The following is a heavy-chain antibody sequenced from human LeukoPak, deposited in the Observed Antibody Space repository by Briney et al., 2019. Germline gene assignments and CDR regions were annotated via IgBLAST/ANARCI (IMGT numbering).Heavy chain of an antibody. Sequence: GGSLRLSCAASGFTFSSYGMHWVRQAPGKGLEWVAFIRYDGSNKYYADSVKGRFTISRDNSKDTLYLQMNSLRAEDTAVYYCAKDRGPRGVFDYWGQGTLVTVSS. J-gene: IGHJ4*02. V-gene: IGHV3-30*02. CDR3: AKDRGPRGVFDY. CDR1: GFTFSSYG. CDR2: IRYDGSNK. D-gene: IGHD3-10*01.